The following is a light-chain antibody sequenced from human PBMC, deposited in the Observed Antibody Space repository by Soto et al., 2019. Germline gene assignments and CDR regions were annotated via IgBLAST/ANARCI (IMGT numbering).Light chain of an antibody. V-gene: IGKV1-5*01. J-gene: IGKJ1*01. Sequence: DIQMTQSPSTLSSSVGDTVTITCRASESISSWFAWYQEKPGKAPNLLIYDASSLESGVPARFSGSGSGTEFTLTISSLQADDVATYYRQDYYCYSWTFGQGTKVDIK. CDR2: DAS. CDR3: QDYYCYSWT. CDR1: ESISSW.